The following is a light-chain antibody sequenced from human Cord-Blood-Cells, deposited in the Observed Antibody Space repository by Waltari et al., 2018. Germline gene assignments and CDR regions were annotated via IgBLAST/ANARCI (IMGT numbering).Light chain of an antibody. CDR1: SSDVGGYNY. V-gene: IGLV2-14*01. CDR3: SSYTSSSTYV. Sequence: QSALTQPASVSGSPGQSITISCTGPSSDVGGYNYVSWYQQHPGKAPKPMIYDVSKRPSGVANRFSGSESGNTASLTLSGLQAEDEADYYCSSYTSSSTYVFGAGTNVTVL. CDR2: DVS. J-gene: IGLJ1*01.